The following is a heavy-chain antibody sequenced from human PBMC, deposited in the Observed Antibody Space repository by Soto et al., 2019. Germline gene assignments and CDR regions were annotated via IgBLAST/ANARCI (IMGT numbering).Heavy chain of an antibody. CDR2: ISYDGSNK. J-gene: IGHJ3*02. D-gene: IGHD6-13*01. Sequence: GGSLRLSCAASGFTFSSYAMHWVRQAPGKGLEWVAVISYDGSNKYYADSVKGRFTISRDNSKNTLYLQMNSLRAEDTAVYYCARKMSSWDDAFDIWGQGTMVTVSS. V-gene: IGHV3-30-3*01. CDR1: GFTFSSYA. CDR3: ARKMSSWDDAFDI.